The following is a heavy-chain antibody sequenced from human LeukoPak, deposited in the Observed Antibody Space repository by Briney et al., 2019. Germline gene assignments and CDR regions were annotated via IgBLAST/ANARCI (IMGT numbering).Heavy chain of an antibody. CDR3: ARGNWWYYFDY. Sequence: GESLKISCKASGYTFTGYYMHWVRQAPGQGLEWMGWINPNSGGTNYAQKFQGRVTMTRDTSISTAYMELSRLRSDDTAVYYCARGNWWYYFDYWGQGTLVTVSS. V-gene: IGHV1-2*02. CDR2: INPNSGGT. CDR1: GYTFTGYY. D-gene: IGHD2-8*02. J-gene: IGHJ4*02.